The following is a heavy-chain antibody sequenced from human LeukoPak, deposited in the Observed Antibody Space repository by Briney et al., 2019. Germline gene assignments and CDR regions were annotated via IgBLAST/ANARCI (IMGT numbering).Heavy chain of an antibody. CDR1: GFTFSTYA. Sequence: GGSLRLSCAASGFTFSTYAMSWVRQAPGKGLDWVSAISGSGDSTDNAESVKGRFTISRDNSKNTLYLQMNSLRAEDTAIYYCAKARSGTWFWGVSWGQGTLVTVSS. J-gene: IGHJ5*02. CDR2: ISGSGDST. D-gene: IGHD6-25*01. CDR3: AKARSGTWFWGVS. V-gene: IGHV3-23*01.